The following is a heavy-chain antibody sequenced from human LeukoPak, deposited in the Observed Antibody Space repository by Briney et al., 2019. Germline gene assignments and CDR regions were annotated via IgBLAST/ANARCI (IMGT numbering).Heavy chain of an antibody. CDR3: ARYVVYGSGKYYFDY. V-gene: IGHV4-39*01. CDR1: GGSVSSTTYY. D-gene: IGHD3-10*01. CDR2: INYSGST. Sequence: SETLSLTCTVSGGSVSSTTYYWSWIRQPPGKGLEWIASINYSGSTYYNPSLKSRVTISVDTSENQFSLKLSSVTDADTAVYYCARYVVYGSGKYYFDYWGQGTLVTVSS. J-gene: IGHJ4*02.